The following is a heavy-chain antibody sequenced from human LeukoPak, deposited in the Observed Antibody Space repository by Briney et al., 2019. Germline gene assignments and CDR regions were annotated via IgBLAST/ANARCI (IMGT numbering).Heavy chain of an antibody. CDR2: INHSGST. Sequence: PPETLSLTCAVYGGSFSGYYWSWIRQPPGKGLEWIGEINHSGSTNYNPSLKSRVTVSVDTSKNQFSLKLTSVTAADTAVYYCARGLDAYWGQGTLVTVSS. CDR3: ARGLDAY. V-gene: IGHV4-34*01. J-gene: IGHJ4*02. CDR1: GGSFSGYY.